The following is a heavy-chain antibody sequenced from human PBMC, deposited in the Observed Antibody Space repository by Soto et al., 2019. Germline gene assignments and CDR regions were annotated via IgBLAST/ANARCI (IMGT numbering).Heavy chain of an antibody. CDR2: ISAGGGST. CDR1: GFTFSSFA. D-gene: IGHD6-13*01. CDR3: ARRRQYSSSWYYFDY. J-gene: IGHJ4*02. Sequence: EVQLLESGGGLVQPGGSLRVSCAASGFTFSSFAMSWVRQAPGKGLEWVSAISAGGGSTYYADSVKGRFTISRDNSKNRLYLQMNSLRAEDTAVYSCARRRQYSSSWYYFDYWGQGTLVTVSS. V-gene: IGHV3-23*01.